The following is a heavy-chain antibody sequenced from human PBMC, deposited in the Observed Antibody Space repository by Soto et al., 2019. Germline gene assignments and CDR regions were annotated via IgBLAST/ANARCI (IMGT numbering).Heavy chain of an antibody. CDR3: ARVNVLMVYAIDY. CDR2: IIPIFGTA. Sequence: ASVKVSCKASGGTFSSYAISWVRQAPGQGLEWMGGIIPIFGTANYAQKFQGRVTITADESTSTAYMELSSLRSEDTAVYYCARVNVLMVYAIDYWGQGTLVTVSS. CDR1: GGTFSSYA. D-gene: IGHD2-8*01. J-gene: IGHJ4*02. V-gene: IGHV1-69*13.